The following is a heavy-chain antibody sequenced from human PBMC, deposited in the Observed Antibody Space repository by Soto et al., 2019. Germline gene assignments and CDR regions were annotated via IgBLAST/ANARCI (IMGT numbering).Heavy chain of an antibody. V-gene: IGHV1-2*04. Sequence: GASVKVSCKASGYTFTGYYMHWVRQAPGQGLEWMGWINPNSGGTNYAQKFQGWVTMTRDTPISTAYMELSRLRSDDTAVYYCARDYGYSYGFDYYYYYGMDVWGQGTTVTVSS. CDR3: ARDYGYSYGFDYYYYYGMDV. D-gene: IGHD5-18*01. CDR2: INPNSGGT. J-gene: IGHJ6*02. CDR1: GYTFTGYY.